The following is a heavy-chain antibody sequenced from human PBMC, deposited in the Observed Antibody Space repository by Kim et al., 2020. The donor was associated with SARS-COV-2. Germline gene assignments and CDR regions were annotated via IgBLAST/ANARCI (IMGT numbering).Heavy chain of an antibody. J-gene: IGHJ3*02. V-gene: IGHV3-48*02. D-gene: IGHD3-16*01. Sequence: GGSLRLSCATSGFTFSAYDMNWVRLPPGKGLEWLSFITKNSATIYYADSVMGRFTISRDNAKNSLYLQMNSLRDEDTGVYYCVRDRWGGAFDTWGQGTMVTVSS. CDR2: ITKNSATI. CDR1: GFTFSAYD. CDR3: VRDRWGGAFDT.